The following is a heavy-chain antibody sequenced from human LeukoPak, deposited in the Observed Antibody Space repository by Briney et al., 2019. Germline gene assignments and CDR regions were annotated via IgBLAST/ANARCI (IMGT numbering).Heavy chain of an antibody. CDR3: DKRSRNARNAFDI. CDR2: LDPNNVDT. D-gene: IGHD1-14*01. Sequence: ASVTVSLTSSAYTFTVYYLHWGRQALGQGGQWMGWLDPNNVDTEYTHKCPGRVTITRGRPISTAYMDLGRPTSPDTAVSITDKRSRNARNAFDIWGQGTMVTVSS. V-gene: IGHV1-2*02. CDR1: AYTFTVYY. J-gene: IGHJ3*02.